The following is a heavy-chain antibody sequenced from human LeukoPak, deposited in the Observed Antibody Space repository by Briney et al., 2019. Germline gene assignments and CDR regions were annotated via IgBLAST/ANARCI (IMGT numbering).Heavy chain of an antibody. J-gene: IGHJ5*02. CDR1: GGSLRGYS. V-gene: IGHV4-4*07. CDR3: ARDRSSSYTRDWFDP. Sequence: SETLSLTCTDSGGSLRGYSRSSIRQPAGKGLEWIARIYKTESINYTPSLKSPVTMSLDTSQNQLSMILNSVTALDTRLCYSARDRSSSYTRDWFDPWGQGSLVTVSS. D-gene: IGHD6-13*01. CDR2: IYKTESI.